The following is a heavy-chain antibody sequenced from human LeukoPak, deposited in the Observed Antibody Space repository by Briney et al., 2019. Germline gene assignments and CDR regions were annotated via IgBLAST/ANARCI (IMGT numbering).Heavy chain of an antibody. Sequence: SETLSLTCTVSGGSISSYYWSWIRQPPGKGLEWIGYIYYSGRTNYNPSLKSRVTISVDTSKNQFSLRLSSVTAADTAVYYCARHTGYSGYDWFDPWGQGTLVTVSS. CDR2: IYYSGRT. CDR1: GGSISSYY. J-gene: IGHJ5*02. D-gene: IGHD5-12*01. V-gene: IGHV4-59*08. CDR3: ARHTGYSGYDWFDP.